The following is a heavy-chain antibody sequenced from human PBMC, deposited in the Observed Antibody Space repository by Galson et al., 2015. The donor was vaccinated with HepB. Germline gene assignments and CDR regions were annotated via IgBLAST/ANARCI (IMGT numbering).Heavy chain of an antibody. CDR1: GYTFTSYA. V-gene: IGHV1-3*01. CDR3: ARAYDFWSGYYTWYYFDY. J-gene: IGHJ4*02. CDR2: INAGNGNT. D-gene: IGHD3-3*01. Sequence: SVKVSCKASGYTFTSYAMHWVRQAPGQRLEWMGWINAGNGNTKYSQKFQGRVTITRDTSASTAYMELSSLRSEDTAVYYCARAYDFWSGYYTWYYFDYWGQGTLVTVSS.